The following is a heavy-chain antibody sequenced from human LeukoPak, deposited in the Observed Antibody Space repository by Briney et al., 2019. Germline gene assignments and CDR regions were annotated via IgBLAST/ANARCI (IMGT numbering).Heavy chain of an antibody. V-gene: IGHV3-23*01. D-gene: IGHD3-10*01. CDR2: ISGSGGST. Sequence: GGSLRLSCAASGFTFSSYAMGWVRQAPGKGLEWVSAISGSGGSTYYADSVKGRFTISRDNSKNTLYLQMNSLRAEDTAVYYCAKDRMVRGVIPYYFDYWGQGTLVTVSS. CDR3: AKDRMVRGVIPYYFDY. J-gene: IGHJ4*02. CDR1: GFTFSSYA.